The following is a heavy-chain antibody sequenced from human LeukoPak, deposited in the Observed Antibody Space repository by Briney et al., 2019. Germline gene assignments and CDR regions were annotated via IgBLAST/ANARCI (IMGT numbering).Heavy chain of an antibody. CDR1: GFIFTDFA. Sequence: GGSLRLSCVASGFIFTDFALHGVRQAPGKGLEWVAVISYDGTNKFYADSVKGRFIISRDNSKNTLYLQMNSLRTEDTALYYCAKGGRYFDWLVSDYWGQGTRVTVSS. CDR3: AKGGRYFDWLVSDY. V-gene: IGHV3-30*04. CDR2: ISYDGTNK. D-gene: IGHD3-9*01. J-gene: IGHJ4*02.